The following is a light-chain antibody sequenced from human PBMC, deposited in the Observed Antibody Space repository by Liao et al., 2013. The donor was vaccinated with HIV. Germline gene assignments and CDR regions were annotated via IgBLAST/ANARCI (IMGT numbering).Light chain of an antibody. J-gene: IGLJ3*02. CDR3: QVWDSSSDHRV. CDR2: DDN. Sequence: SYVLTQPPSVSVAPGKTARITCGGNNIGSKSVHWYQQKPGQAPVLVIYDDNDRPSGIPDRFSGSSSGDTATLTISRVEAGDEAEYYCQVWDSSSDHRVFGGGTKLTVL. V-gene: IGLV3-21*01. CDR1: NIGSKS.